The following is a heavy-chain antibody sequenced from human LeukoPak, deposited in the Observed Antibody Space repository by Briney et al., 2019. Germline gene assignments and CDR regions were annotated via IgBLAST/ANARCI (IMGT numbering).Heavy chain of an antibody. CDR2: ISYDGSNK. CDR3: AKDREGTTFDN. V-gene: IGHV3-30*18. Sequence: GGSLRLSCAASGFTFSDFGMHWVRQAPGKGLEWVAVISYDGSNKYYADSVKGRFTISRDNSKNTVYLQMNSLRAEDTAVYYCAKDREGTTFDNWGQGTLVTVSS. D-gene: IGHD1-7*01. CDR1: GFTFSDFG. J-gene: IGHJ4*02.